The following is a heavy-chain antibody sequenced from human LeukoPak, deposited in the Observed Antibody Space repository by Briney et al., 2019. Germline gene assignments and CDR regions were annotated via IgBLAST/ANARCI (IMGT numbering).Heavy chain of an antibody. D-gene: IGHD3-3*01. J-gene: IGHJ4*02. CDR2: ISYDGSNK. CDR3: ARAPGGYYDFWSGYYPDY. Sequence: GGSLRLSCAASGFTFSSYGMHWVRQAPGKGLEWVAVISYDGSNKYYADSVKGRFTISRDNSKNTLYLQMNSLRAEDTAVYYCARAPGGYYDFWSGYYPDYWGQGTLVTVSS. CDR1: GFTFSSYG. V-gene: IGHV3-30*03.